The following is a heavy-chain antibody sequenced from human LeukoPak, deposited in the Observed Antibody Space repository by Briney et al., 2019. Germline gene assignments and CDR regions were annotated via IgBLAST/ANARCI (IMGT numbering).Heavy chain of an antibody. D-gene: IGHD5-18*01. J-gene: IGHJ4*02. CDR2: TYYRSKWYN. V-gene: IGHV6-1*01. Sequence: SQTLSLTCAISGDNGSSNSAAWNWIRQSPSRGLEWLGKTYYRSKWYNDYAVSVKSRITINPDTSKNQFSLQLSSVTPEDTAVYYCARGAGYSYGLSYFDFWGQGTLVTVSS. CDR1: GDNGSSNSAA. CDR3: ARGAGYSYGLSYFDF.